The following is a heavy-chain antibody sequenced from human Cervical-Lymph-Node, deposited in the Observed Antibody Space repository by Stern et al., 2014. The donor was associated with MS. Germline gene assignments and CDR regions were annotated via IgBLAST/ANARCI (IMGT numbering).Heavy chain of an antibody. Sequence: EVQLVESGGGLVKPGGSLRLSCAASGFTFSSYSMNWVRQAPGKGLEWVSSISSSSSYIYYADSVKGRFTISRDNAKNALYLQVSSLRAEDTAVYYCARDDSYYDSSGYYAYAFDIWGQGTMVTVSS. J-gene: IGHJ3*02. V-gene: IGHV3-21*01. CDR3: ARDDSYYDSSGYYAYAFDI. CDR1: GFTFSSYS. CDR2: ISSSSSYI. D-gene: IGHD3-22*01.